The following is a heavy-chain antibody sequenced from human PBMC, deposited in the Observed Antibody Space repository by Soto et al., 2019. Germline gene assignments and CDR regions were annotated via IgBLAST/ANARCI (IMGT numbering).Heavy chain of an antibody. CDR2: IYYSGST. V-gene: IGHV4-39*01. CDR3: ARRSLYYYGSGSYSRGWFDP. J-gene: IGHJ5*02. Sequence: KPSETLSLTCTVSGGSISSSSYYWGWIRQPPGKGLEWIGSIYYSGSTYYNPSLKSRVTISVDTSKNQFSLKLSSVTAADTAVYYCARRSLYYYGSGSYSRGWFDPWGQGTLVTVSS. D-gene: IGHD3-10*01. CDR1: GGSISSSSYY.